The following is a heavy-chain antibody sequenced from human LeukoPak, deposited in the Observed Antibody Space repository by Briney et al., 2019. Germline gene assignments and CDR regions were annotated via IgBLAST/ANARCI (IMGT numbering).Heavy chain of an antibody. CDR3: ARLLRPGGRTGDVFDL. J-gene: IGHJ3*01. D-gene: IGHD1-26*01. CDR2: IDNSGNT. V-gene: IGHV4-59*08. Sequence: RSSETLSLTCTVSGGSISGDHWSWIRQPPGKGLEWIGYIDNSGNTNYSPSLMRRVTMSLDMSKNQFSLEVKSVTAADTAMFYCARLLRPGGRTGDVFDLWGQGTLVTVSS. CDR1: GGSISGDH.